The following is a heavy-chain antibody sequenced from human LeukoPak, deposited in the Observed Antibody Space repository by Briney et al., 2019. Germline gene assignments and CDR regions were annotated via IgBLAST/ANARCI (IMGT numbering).Heavy chain of an antibody. Sequence: SETLSLTCSVSGDSISSSSYYWSWIRQPPGKGLEWIGYIYYSGSTNYNPSLKSRVTISVDTSKNQFSLNPSSVTAADTAVYYCARHGSYHLNFDYWGQGTLVTVST. CDR2: IYYSGST. D-gene: IGHD1-26*01. CDR3: ARHGSYHLNFDY. J-gene: IGHJ4*02. CDR1: GDSISSSSYY. V-gene: IGHV4-61*05.